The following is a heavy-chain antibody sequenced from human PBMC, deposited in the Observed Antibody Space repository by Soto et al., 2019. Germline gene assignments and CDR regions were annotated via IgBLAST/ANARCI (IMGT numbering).Heavy chain of an antibody. Sequence: QVQLVQSGPEVKKPGASVKVSCKTSGYTFTSYGITWVRQVPGQGLEWMGWMSTNKGDTNYAQKFQGRVTMTPDTYTSTGYMELRSLRSDDTAIYYCATRSPAFDFWGQGTLVTVS. CDR2: MSTNKGDT. CDR3: ATRSPAFDF. J-gene: IGHJ4*02. CDR1: GYTFTSYG. V-gene: IGHV1-18*01.